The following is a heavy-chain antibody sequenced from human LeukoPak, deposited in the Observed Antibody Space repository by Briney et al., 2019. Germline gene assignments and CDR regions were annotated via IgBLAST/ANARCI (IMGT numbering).Heavy chain of an antibody. D-gene: IGHD1-26*01. Sequence: SQTLSLTCTVSGGSISSGSYYWSWIRQPAGKGLEWIGRIYTSGSTNYNPSLKSRVTISVDTSKNQFSLKLSSVTAADTAVYYCARGPRARAVHYYYYYIDVWGKGTTVTVSS. V-gene: IGHV4-61*02. CDR3: ARGPRARAVHYYYYYIDV. J-gene: IGHJ6*03. CDR1: GGSISSGSYY. CDR2: IYTSGST.